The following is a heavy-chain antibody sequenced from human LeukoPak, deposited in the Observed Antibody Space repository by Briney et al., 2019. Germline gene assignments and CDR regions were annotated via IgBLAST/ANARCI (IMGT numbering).Heavy chain of an antibody. CDR3: ARHYGP. V-gene: IGHV4-30-2*01. CDR2: IYHSGST. J-gene: IGHJ4*02. CDR1: GGSISSGGYS. D-gene: IGHD3-16*01. Sequence: SETLSLTCAVSGGSISSGGYSWRWIRQPPGKGLEWIGYIYHSGSTYYNPSLKSRVTISVDRSKNQFSLELNSVTATDTAVYYCARHYGPWGQGTLVTVSS.